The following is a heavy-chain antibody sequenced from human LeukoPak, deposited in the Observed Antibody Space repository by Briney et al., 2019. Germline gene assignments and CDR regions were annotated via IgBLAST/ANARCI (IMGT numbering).Heavy chain of an antibody. CDR1: GFTFSSYS. Sequence: GGSLRLSCAASGFTFSSYSMGWVRQAPGKGLEWVANIKQDGSEKYYVDSVKGRFTISRDNAKNSLYLQMNSLTVEDTAVYYCARSQWLMYDVFDIWGQGTMVTGSS. J-gene: IGHJ3*02. D-gene: IGHD3-22*01. V-gene: IGHV3-7*02. CDR3: ARSQWLMYDVFDI. CDR2: IKQDGSEK.